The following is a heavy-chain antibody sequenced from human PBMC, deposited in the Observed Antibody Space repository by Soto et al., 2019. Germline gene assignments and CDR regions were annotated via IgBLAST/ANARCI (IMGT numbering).Heavy chain of an antibody. Sequence: GGSLRLSCAASGLTLSGYDMRWVRQPPGKGLEWVSAISGSGGSTYYADSVKGRFTISRGNSKNTLYLQMNSLRAEDTAVYYCAKDPWYDYASSTKVGLDVWGQGTPVTVSS. CDR3: AKDPWYDYASSTKVGLDV. D-gene: IGHD3-22*01. V-gene: IGHV3-23*01. CDR1: GLTLSGYD. J-gene: IGHJ5*02. CDR2: ISGSGGST.